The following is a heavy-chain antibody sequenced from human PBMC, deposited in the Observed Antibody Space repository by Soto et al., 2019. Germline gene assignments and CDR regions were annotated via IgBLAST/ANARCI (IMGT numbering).Heavy chain of an antibody. J-gene: IGHJ4*02. CDR3: ARDLFSAVVTLLDY. Sequence: ASVKVSCKASGYTFTSYDINWVRQATGQGLEWMGRMNPNSGNTDYAQKFQGRVTMTRDTSTTTVYMELSSLRSEDTAVYYCARDLFSAVVTLLDYWGQGTLVTVSS. V-gene: IGHV1-8*01. CDR1: GYTFTSYD. CDR2: MNPNSGNT. D-gene: IGHD2-21*02.